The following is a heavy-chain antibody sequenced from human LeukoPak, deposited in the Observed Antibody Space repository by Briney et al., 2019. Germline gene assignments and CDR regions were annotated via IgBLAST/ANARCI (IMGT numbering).Heavy chain of an antibody. CDR1: GFTFSSYA. CDR3: AKCHYDSSGIVAFDI. V-gene: IGHV3-23*01. Sequence: GGSLRLSCAASGFTFSSYAMSWVRQAPGKGLEGVSAISGSGGSTYYADSVKGRFTISRDNSKNTLYLQMNSLRADDTAVYYCAKCHYDSSGIVAFDIWGQGTMVTVSS. J-gene: IGHJ3*02. D-gene: IGHD3-22*01. CDR2: ISGSGGST.